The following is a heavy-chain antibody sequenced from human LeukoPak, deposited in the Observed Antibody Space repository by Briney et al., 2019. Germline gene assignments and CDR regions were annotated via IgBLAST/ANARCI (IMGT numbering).Heavy chain of an antibody. CDR2: MNPNSGNT. J-gene: IGHJ4*02. D-gene: IGHD6-6*01. CDR1: GYTFTSYD. CDR3: ARGRGAARPFDY. V-gene: IGHV1-8*01. Sequence: ASVKVSCKAPGYTFTSYDINWVRQATGQGLEWMGWMNPNSGNTGYAQKFQGRVTMTRNTSISTAYMELSSLRSEDTAVYYCARGRGAARPFDYWGQGTLVTVSS.